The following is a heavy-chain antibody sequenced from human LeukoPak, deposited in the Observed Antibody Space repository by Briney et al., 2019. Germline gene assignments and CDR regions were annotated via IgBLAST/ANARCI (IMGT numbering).Heavy chain of an antibody. CDR2: IKTKTDGGTT. V-gene: IGHV3-15*01. J-gene: IGHJ5*02. CDR1: EFTLRDAW. Sequence: GESLKISCSASEFTLRDAWMSWVRQAPGKGLEWVGLIKTKTDGGTTDYGAPVKGRFTISRDDSKNTLYLQMNSLKTEDTAVYYCTTEVGYYYDYNWFDPWGQGTLVTVSS. CDR3: TTEVGYYYDYNWFDP. D-gene: IGHD3-22*01.